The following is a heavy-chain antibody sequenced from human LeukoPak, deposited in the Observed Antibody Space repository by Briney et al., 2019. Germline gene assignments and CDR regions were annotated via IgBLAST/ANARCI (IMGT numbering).Heavy chain of an antibody. CDR2: IWYEGSTK. J-gene: IGHJ5*02. V-gene: IGHV3-33*01. D-gene: IGHD2-8*02. CDR1: GFTFNNYG. CDR3: ARAGGVESRGDFHNRFDP. Sequence: GGSLRLSCAASGFTFNNYGMHWVRQAPGKGREWVAFIWYEGSTKYYADSVKGRFSISRDNSQNTLYLQMNSLSSEDTAVYYCARAGGVESRGDFHNRFDPWGQGTLVTVSS.